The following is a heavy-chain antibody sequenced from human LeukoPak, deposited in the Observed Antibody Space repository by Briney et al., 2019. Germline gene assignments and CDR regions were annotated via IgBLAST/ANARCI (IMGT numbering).Heavy chain of an antibody. D-gene: IGHD6-19*01. CDR3: ARGLGSGWFDAFDI. J-gene: IGHJ3*02. Sequence: SETLSLTCAVYGGSFSGYYWSWIRQPPGKGLEWIGEINHSVTTNYNPSLKSRVTISVDTSKNQFSLKLSSVTAADTAVYYCARGLGSGWFDAFDIWGQGTMVTVSS. CDR2: INHSVTT. CDR1: GGSFSGYY. V-gene: IGHV4-34*01.